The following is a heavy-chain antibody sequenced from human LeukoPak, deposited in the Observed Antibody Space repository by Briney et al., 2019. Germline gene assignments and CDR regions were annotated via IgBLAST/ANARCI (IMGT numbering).Heavy chain of an antibody. J-gene: IGHJ4*02. D-gene: IGHD3-10*01. CDR3: ARERNGNYYGSGSQIYYFDY. CDR2: ISYDGSNK. V-gene: IGHV3-30-3*01. Sequence: GRSLRLSCAASGFTFSSYAMHWVRQAPGKGLEWVAVISYDGSNKYYADSVKGRFTISRDNSKNTLYLQMNSLRAEDTAVYYCARERNGNYYGSGSQIYYFDYWGQGTLVTVSS. CDR1: GFTFSSYA.